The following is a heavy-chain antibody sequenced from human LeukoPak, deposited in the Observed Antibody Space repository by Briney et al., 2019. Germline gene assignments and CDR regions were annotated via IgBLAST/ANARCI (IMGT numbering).Heavy chain of an antibody. D-gene: IGHD3-22*01. J-gene: IGHJ4*02. Sequence: GGSLRLSCAASGFTFSSYSMNWVRQAPGKGLEWVSSISSSSSYIYYADSVKGRFTISRDNAKNSLYLQMNSLRAEDTAVYYCARLNYDSSGYYDYWGQGTLVTVSS. CDR3: ARLNYDSSGYYDY. V-gene: IGHV3-21*01. CDR1: GFTFSSYS. CDR2: ISSSSSYI.